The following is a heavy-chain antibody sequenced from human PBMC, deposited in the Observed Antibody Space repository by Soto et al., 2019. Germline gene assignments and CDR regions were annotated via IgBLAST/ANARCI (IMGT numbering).Heavy chain of an antibody. D-gene: IGHD2-2*01. V-gene: IGHV4-31*03. CDR1: GGSISSGGYY. CDR2: IYYSGST. CDR3: GRAVGPNWFDP. Sequence: SETLSLTCTVSGGSISSGGYYWSWIRQHPGKGLEWIGYIYYSGSTYYNPSLKSRVTISVDTSKNQFSLKLSYVTAADTAVYYCGRAVGPNWFDPWGQETLVTVSS. J-gene: IGHJ5*01.